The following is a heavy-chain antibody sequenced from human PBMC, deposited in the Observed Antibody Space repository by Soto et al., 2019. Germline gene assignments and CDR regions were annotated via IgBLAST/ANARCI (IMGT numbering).Heavy chain of an antibody. CDR3: AKGQQLRGAFDI. Sequence: GGSLRLSCAASGFPFSSYAMSWVRQAPGKGLEWVSAISGSGGSTYYADSVKGRFTISRDNSKNTLYLQMNSLRAEDTAVYYCAKGQQLRGAFDIWGQGTMVTVSS. V-gene: IGHV3-23*01. CDR2: ISGSGGST. J-gene: IGHJ3*02. CDR1: GFPFSSYA. D-gene: IGHD6-13*01.